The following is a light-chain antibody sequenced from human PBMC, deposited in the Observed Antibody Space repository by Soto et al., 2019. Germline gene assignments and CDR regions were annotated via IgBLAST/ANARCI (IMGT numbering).Light chain of an antibody. CDR1: QSVSSNK. Sequence: ETVLTQSPATVSLSPGDRATLPCRASQSVSSNKLAWYQQKPGQAPTLLIYGASIRAAGIPDRFSGSGSGTDFTLTIRRLEPEDFAVYYCQQYGSSPRTFGQGTKVDIK. CDR2: GAS. CDR3: QQYGSSPRT. J-gene: IGKJ1*01. V-gene: IGKV3-20*01.